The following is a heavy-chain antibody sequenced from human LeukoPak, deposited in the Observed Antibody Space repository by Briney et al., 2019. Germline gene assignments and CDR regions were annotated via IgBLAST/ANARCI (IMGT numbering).Heavy chain of an antibody. CDR3: ANQRRDSSSSSFRYYFDY. CDR1: GFSFGTHW. CDR2: IRFDASNK. D-gene: IGHD6-6*01. Sequence: GGSLRLSCAASGFSFGTHWMAWVRQPPGKGLEWVAFIRFDASNKYYADSVKGRFSISRDNSKNTVYLQMNSLRAEDTAIYYCANQRRDSSSSSFRYYFDYWGQGTLVTVSS. V-gene: IGHV3-30*02. J-gene: IGHJ4*02.